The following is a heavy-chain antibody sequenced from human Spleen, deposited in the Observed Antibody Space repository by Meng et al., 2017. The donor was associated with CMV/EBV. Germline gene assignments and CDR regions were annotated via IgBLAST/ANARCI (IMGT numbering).Heavy chain of an antibody. V-gene: IGHV4-39*07. J-gene: IGHJ3*02. CDR1: GGSISSGGYY. Sequence: SETLSLTCTVSGGSISSGGYYWSWIRQPPGKGLEWIGEINHSGSTNYNPSLKSRVTISVDTSKNQFSLKLSSVTAADTAVYYCARPNYGGNFLHAFDIWGQGTMVTVSS. D-gene: IGHD4-23*01. CDR2: INHSGST. CDR3: ARPNYGGNFLHAFDI.